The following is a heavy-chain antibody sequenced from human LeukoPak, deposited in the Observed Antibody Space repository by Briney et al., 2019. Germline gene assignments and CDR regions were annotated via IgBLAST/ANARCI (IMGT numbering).Heavy chain of an antibody. CDR2: IRYDGSSK. V-gene: IGHV3-30*02. CDR1: GFTFNTYD. Sequence: GGSLRLSCAASGFTFNTYDIHWVRQAPGKGLEWVAFIRYDGSSKYYADSVKGRFTISRDNSNNSKNTLYLQMNSLRAEDTAVYYCAKDSALVVTHIDYWGQGTLVTVSS. J-gene: IGHJ4*02. D-gene: IGHD3-22*01. CDR3: AKDSALVVTHIDY.